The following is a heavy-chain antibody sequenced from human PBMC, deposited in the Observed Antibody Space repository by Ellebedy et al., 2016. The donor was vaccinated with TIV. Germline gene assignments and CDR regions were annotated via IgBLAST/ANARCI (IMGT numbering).Heavy chain of an antibody. Sequence: PGGSLRLSCVVSGFTFSTYAMRWFRQAPGKGLEWVSALTTGGVTFYADSVKGRFTISRDNSKNTLYLQMNSLRAEDTAVYYCARDAAGNGGKLDYWGQGALVTVSS. CDR3: ARDAAGNGGKLDY. J-gene: IGHJ4*02. D-gene: IGHD4-23*01. CDR2: LTTGGVT. CDR1: GFTFSTYA. V-gene: IGHV3-23*01.